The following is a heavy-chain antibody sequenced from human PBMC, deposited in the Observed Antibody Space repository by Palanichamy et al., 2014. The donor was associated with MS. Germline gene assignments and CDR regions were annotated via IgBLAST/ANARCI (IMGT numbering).Heavy chain of an antibody. D-gene: IGHD6-6*01. V-gene: IGHV3-48*02. CDR3: ASLPQIASRPDY. J-gene: IGHJ4*02. CDR1: GFTFNTYS. CDR2: ISSSSSAI. Sequence: EVQLVGSGGGLVQPGGSLRLSCAASGFTFNTYSMNWVRQAPGKGLEWISYISSSSSAIYYADSVKGRFTISRDNAKGSLYLQMNSLRDEDTAVYYCASLPQIASRPDYWGQGTLVTVSS.